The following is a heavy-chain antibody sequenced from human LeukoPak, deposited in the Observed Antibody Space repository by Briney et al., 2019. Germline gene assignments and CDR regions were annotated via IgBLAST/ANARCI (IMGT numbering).Heavy chain of an antibody. CDR2: IKSKTDGGTT. V-gene: IGHV3-15*01. D-gene: IGHD3-22*01. CDR1: GFTFSNAW. Sequence: PGGSLRLSCAASGFTFSNAWMSWVRQAPGKGLEWVGRIKSKTDGGTTDYAAPVKGRFTISRDDSKNTLYLQMNSLKTEDTAVYYCTTDTMIVVVNRTPKSDYWGQGTLVTVSS. CDR3: TTDTMIVVVNRTPKSDY. J-gene: IGHJ4*02.